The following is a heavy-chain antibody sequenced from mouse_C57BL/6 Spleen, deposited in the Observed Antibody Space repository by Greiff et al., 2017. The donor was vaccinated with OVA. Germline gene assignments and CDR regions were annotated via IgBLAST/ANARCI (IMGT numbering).Heavy chain of an antibody. V-gene: IGHV1-55*01. CDR3: ARSVRIYYDYDDGFAY. J-gene: IGHJ3*01. Sequence: QVQLKQSGAELVKPGASVKMSCKASGYTFTSYWITWVKQRPGQGLEWIGDIYPGSGSTNYNEKFKSKATLTVDTSSSTAYMQLSSLTSEDSAVYYCARSVRIYYDYDDGFAYWGQGTLVTVSA. D-gene: IGHD2-4*01. CDR1: GYTFTSYW. CDR2: IYPGSGST.